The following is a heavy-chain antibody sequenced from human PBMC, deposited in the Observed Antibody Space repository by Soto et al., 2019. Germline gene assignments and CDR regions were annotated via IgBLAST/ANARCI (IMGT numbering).Heavy chain of an antibody. D-gene: IGHD6-6*01. V-gene: IGHV1-18*01. Sequence: QVQLVQSGPEVKKPGASVKVSCKASGYTFPSYGISWVRQAPGQGLEWMGWISTYNGNPNYAQKLQGRVTMTTDTSTSTAYMELRSLRSDDTAVFYCARAPLYSTSPKSAFDIWGQGTVVTVSS. CDR1: GYTFPSYG. CDR3: ARAPLYSTSPKSAFDI. J-gene: IGHJ3*02. CDR2: ISTYNGNP.